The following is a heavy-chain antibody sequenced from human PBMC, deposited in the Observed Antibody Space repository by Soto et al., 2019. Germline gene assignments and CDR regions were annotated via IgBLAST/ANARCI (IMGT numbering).Heavy chain of an antibody. D-gene: IGHD6-19*01. CDR3: AKDRAAVGSRGFDY. J-gene: IGHJ4*02. V-gene: IGHV3-23*01. Sequence: EVQLLESGGGLVQPGGSLRLSCAASGFTFSSYAMHWVRQTPGKGLEWVSVIFATGGTTYDADSVKGRFTISRDNYKNPLYMQMNSLRAEDTAVYYCAKDRAAVGSRGFDYWGQGTLVTVSS. CDR1: GFTFSSYA. CDR2: IFATGGTT.